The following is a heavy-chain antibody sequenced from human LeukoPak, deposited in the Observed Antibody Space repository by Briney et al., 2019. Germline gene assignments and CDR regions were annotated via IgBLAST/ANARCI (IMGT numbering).Heavy chain of an antibody. Sequence: ASVKVSCKASGYPFINYAITWVRQAPGQGLEWMGWINPNSGGTNYAQKFQGRVTMTRDTSISTAYMELSRLRSDDTAVYYCARGSPRDIVVVPAAPPSAYYYYYYMDVWGKGTTVTVSS. CDR3: ARGSPRDIVVVPAAPPSAYYYYYYMDV. CDR1: GYPFINYA. CDR2: INPNSGGT. V-gene: IGHV1-2*02. D-gene: IGHD2-2*01. J-gene: IGHJ6*03.